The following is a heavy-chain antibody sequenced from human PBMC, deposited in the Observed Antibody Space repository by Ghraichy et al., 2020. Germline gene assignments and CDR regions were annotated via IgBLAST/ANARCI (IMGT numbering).Heavy chain of an antibody. CDR2: ISSSSSTI. CDR3: ARNPQEAMVHYYGMDV. J-gene: IGHJ6*02. V-gene: IGHV3-48*02. CDR1: GFTFSSYS. D-gene: IGHD5-18*01. Sequence: GGSLRLSCAASGFTFSSYSMNWVRQAPGKGLEWVSYISSSSSTIYYADSVKGRFTISRDNAKNSLYLQMNSLRDEDTAVYYCARNPQEAMVHYYGMDVWGQGTTVTVSS.